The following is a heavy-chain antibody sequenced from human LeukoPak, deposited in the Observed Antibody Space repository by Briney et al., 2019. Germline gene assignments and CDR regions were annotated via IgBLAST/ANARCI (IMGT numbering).Heavy chain of an antibody. D-gene: IGHD4-4*01. CDR2: IYTSGST. Sequence: PSETLSLTCTVSGGSISSYYWSWIRQPAGKGLEWIGRIYTSGSTNYNPSLKSRVTMSVDTSKNQFSLKLSSVTAADTAVYYCARDLGRNYKDYYYYGMDVWGQGTTVTVSS. J-gene: IGHJ6*02. CDR1: GGSISSYY. CDR3: ARDLGRNYKDYYYYGMDV. V-gene: IGHV4-4*07.